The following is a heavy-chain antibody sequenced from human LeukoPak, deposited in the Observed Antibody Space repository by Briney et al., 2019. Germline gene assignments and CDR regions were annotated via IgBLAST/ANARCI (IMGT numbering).Heavy chain of an antibody. J-gene: IGHJ3*02. CDR3: ARPSSDYSRDAFDI. CDR2: IFYSGST. Sequence: SETLSLTCTVSGGSISSGSYYWSWIRQHPGKGLEWIGYIFYSGSTYYNPPLKSRLTIPVDTSKNQFSLKLRSVTAADTAVYYCARPSSDYSRDAFDIWGQGTMVTVSS. CDR1: GGSISSGSYY. V-gene: IGHV4-31*03. D-gene: IGHD4-11*01.